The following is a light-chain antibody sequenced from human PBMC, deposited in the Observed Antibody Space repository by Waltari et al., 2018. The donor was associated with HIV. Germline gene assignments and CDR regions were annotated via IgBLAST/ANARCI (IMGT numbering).Light chain of an antibody. Sequence: SYKLTQTPSVSVSPGQTARINCSRGALPKKFSSWYRQKPGQAPVVLTYKDIERPSGIAERISGSRSGTGVTLTISGVQAEDEADYYCQSTDHDGTWVFGGGTKLTVL. J-gene: IGLJ3*02. V-gene: IGLV3-25*03. CDR3: QSTDHDGTWV. CDR2: KDI. CDR1: ALPKKF.